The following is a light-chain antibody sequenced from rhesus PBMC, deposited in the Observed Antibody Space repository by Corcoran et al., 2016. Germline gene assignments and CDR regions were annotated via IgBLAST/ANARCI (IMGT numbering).Light chain of an antibody. CDR3: QQYSNWPRT. V-gene: IGKV3S9*01. Sequence: EIVMTQSPATLSLSPGERATLSCRASQSVSSYVAWYQQKPEQAPRLLIYGASSRATAIPDRFSGTGSWTDCTLTVGSLEPEDFAVYYCQQYSNWPRTFGQGTKVEIK. J-gene: IGKJ1*01. CDR1: QSVSSY. CDR2: GAS.